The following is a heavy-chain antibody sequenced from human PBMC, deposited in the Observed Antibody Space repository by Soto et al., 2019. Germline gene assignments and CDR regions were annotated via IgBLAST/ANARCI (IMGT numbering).Heavy chain of an antibody. CDR3: ARDSVDTAMAEYNWFDP. CDR1: GFTFISDS. J-gene: IGHJ5*02. V-gene: IGHV3-21*01. D-gene: IGHD5-18*01. Sequence: GGSLILSCAASGFTFISDSMNWVRQAPGKGLEWVSSISSSSSYIYYADSVKGRFTISRDNAKNSLYLQMNSLRAEDTAVYYCARDSVDTAMAEYNWFDPWGQGTLVTVSS. CDR2: ISSSSSYI.